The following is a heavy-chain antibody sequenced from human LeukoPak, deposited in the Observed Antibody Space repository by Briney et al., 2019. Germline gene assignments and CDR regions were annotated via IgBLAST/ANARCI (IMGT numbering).Heavy chain of an antibody. CDR1: GGTFSSYA. V-gene: IGHV1-69*06. CDR2: IIPIFGTA. J-gene: IGHJ3*02. D-gene: IGHD3-22*01. CDR3: ARGYYYDSSGYYQSRDAFDI. Sequence: ASVKVSCKASGGTFSSYAISGVRQAPGQGLEWMGGIIPIFGTANYAQKFQGRVTITADKSTSTAYMELSSLRSEDTAVYYCARGYYYDSSGYYQSRDAFDIWGQGTMVTVSS.